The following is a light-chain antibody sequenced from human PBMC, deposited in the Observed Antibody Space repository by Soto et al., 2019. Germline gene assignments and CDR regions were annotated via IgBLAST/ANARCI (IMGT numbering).Light chain of an antibody. V-gene: IGKV3-11*01. Sequence: EIVLTQSPATLSLSPGERATLSCRASQSISIYLAWYQQKPGQAPRLLISDASNRATGIPARFSGSGSGTDFTLTISSLEPEDFAVYYCQQRSSWLPWTFGQGTKVGIK. J-gene: IGKJ1*01. CDR1: QSISIY. CDR2: DAS. CDR3: QQRSSWLPWT.